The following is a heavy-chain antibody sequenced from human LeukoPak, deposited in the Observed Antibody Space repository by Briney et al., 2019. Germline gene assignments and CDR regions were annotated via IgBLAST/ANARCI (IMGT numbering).Heavy chain of an antibody. CDR1: GGSISSYY. J-gene: IGHJ3*02. CDR3: ARPYCSGGSCFDAFDI. V-gene: IGHV4-59*01. D-gene: IGHD2-15*01. CDR2: IYYSGST. Sequence: SETLSLTCTVSGGSISSYYWSWIRQPPGRGLEWIGYIYYSGSTNYNPSLKSRVTISVDTSKNQFSLKLSSVTAADTAVYYCARPYCSGGSCFDAFDIWGQGTMVTVSS.